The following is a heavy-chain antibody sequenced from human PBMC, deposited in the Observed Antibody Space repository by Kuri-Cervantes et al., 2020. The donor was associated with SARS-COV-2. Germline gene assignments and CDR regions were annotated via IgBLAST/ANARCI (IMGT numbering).Heavy chain of an antibody. CDR1: GFSLSTSGVG. D-gene: IGHD6-19*01. V-gene: IGHV2-5*05. CDR3: AHSASDSSGWYVSRYGYFDL. J-gene: IGHJ2*01. Sequence: SGPTLVNPTQTLTLTCTFSGFSLSTSGVGVGWIRQPPGKALEWLALIYWDDDKRYGPSLKSRLTITKDTSKNQVVLTMTNMDPVDTATYYCAHSASDSSGWYVSRYGYFDLWGRGTLVTVSS. CDR2: IYWDDDK.